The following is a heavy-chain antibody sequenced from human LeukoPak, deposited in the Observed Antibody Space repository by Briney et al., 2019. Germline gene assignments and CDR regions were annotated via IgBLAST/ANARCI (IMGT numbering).Heavy chain of an antibody. CDR2: IYYSGST. CDR3: ARHFFGPLVVMGFDY. CDR1: GGSISSSSYY. V-gene: IGHV4-39*01. J-gene: IGHJ4*02. Sequence: PSETLSFTCTVSGGSISSSSYYWGWIRQPPGKGLEWIGSIYYSGSTYYNPSLKSRVTISVDTSKNQFSLKLSSVTAADTAVYYCARHFFGPLVVMGFDYWGQGTLVTVSS. D-gene: IGHD3-22*01.